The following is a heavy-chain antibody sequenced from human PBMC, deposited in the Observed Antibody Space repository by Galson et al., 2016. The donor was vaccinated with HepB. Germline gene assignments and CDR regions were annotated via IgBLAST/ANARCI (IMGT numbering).Heavy chain of an antibody. D-gene: IGHD5-18*01. J-gene: IGHJ6*04. Sequence: SLRLSCAASGSTFSSYGMHWVRQAPGKGLEWVAVISFDGSYKYYADSVKGRFTISRDNSKNTIYLQMSSLRAEDTAVYYCAKTTAMVAYYYYGIDVWGKGTTVTVSS. CDR1: GSTFSSYG. CDR3: AKTTAMVAYYYYGIDV. CDR2: ISFDGSYK. V-gene: IGHV3-30*18.